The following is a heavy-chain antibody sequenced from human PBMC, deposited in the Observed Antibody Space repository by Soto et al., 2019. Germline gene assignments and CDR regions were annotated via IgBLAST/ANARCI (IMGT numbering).Heavy chain of an antibody. CDR2: INQDGSTT. V-gene: IGHV3-74*01. CDR3: GRGVSNSPNGMDA. D-gene: IGHD4-4*01. Sequence: EVQLAESGGGLVQPGGSLRLSCAASGFTFSPYWMHWVRQAPGKGLVWVSRINQDGSTTDYADSVKGRFTISRDNAKNRFFLQMNSLRAEDTAVYYCGRGVSNSPNGMDAWGQGTTFIVSS. J-gene: IGHJ6*02. CDR1: GFTFSPYW.